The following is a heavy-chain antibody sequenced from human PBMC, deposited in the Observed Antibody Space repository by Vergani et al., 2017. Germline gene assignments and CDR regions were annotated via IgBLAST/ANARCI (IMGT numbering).Heavy chain of an antibody. J-gene: IGHJ4*02. V-gene: IGHV4-39*01. CDR3: SRQFWGGCGSRFDH. D-gene: IGHD3-16*01. CDR1: GTPIRGSSDH. Sequence: QLQLQESGPGLLKPSETLSLTCSVSGTPIRGSSDHWGWIRQPPGKGLEWIGSIFYTGTSYYNPSLASRATNSVDTSKNQFSLKLKSVTAAYAAVNYCSRQFWGGCGSRFDHWGQGTLVTVSS. CDR2: IFYTGTS.